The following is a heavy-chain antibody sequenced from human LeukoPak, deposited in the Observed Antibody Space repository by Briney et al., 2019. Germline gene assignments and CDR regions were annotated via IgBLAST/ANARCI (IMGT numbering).Heavy chain of an antibody. CDR1: RFSLIRFR. D-gene: IGHD5-24*01. J-gene: IGHJ4*02. V-gene: IGHV3-74*01. CDR2: ATYDGCTT. Sequence: GGSLRLSCVASRFSLIRFRIHWLRQVPGKGLARVSYATYDGCTTISADSVKGRFPISRVNPYNTVYLQMTSLRAEDTALYYCARASDGWRIDYWGQPTLLTDS. CDR3: ARASDGWRIDY.